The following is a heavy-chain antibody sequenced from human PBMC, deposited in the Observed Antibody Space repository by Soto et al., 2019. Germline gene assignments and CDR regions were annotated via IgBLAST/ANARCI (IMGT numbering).Heavy chain of an antibody. Sequence: GGSLRLSCAASGFTFSSYGMHWVRQAPGKGLEWVAVIWYDGSNKYYADSVKGRFTISRDNSKNTLYLQMNSLRAEDTAVYYCARGGGYGSPSLDYSGQGTLVTVSS. J-gene: IGHJ4*02. CDR1: GFTFSSYG. CDR3: ARGGGYGSPSLDY. D-gene: IGHD3-10*01. CDR2: IWYDGSNK. V-gene: IGHV3-33*01.